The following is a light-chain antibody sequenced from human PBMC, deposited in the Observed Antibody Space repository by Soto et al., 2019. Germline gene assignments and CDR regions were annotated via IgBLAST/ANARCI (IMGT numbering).Light chain of an antibody. J-gene: IGLJ1*01. V-gene: IGLV1-44*01. CDR3: AAWNDTLNGHNYV. CDR2: SNN. Sequence: QSVLTQPPSASGTPGQRVTISCSGGSSDIGNNIVNWYQQRPGTAPKLLIRSNNQRPSGVPDRFSGSKSGTSASLAISGLQSEDEADYYCAAWNDTLNGHNYVFVTGTKVTVL. CDR1: SSDIGNNI.